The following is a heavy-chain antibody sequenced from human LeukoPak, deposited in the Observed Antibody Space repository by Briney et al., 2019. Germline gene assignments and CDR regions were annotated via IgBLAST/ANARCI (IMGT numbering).Heavy chain of an antibody. CDR3: AKDSGDYTWNGEGNWFDL. CDR1: GFTFSNYG. D-gene: IGHD1-1*01. Sequence: PGGSLRLSCAASGFTFSNYGMHWVRQAPGKGLEWVAFIRYDGSNKYYVDSVKGRFTISRDKSKNTLYLQMSRLRGEDTAIYYCAKDSGDYTWNGEGNWFDLWGQGTLVTVSS. V-gene: IGHV3-30*02. CDR2: IRYDGSNK. J-gene: IGHJ5*02.